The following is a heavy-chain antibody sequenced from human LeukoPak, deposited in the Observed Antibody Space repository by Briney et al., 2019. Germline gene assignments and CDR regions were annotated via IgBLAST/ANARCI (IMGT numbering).Heavy chain of an antibody. CDR1: GYTFTGYY. D-gene: IGHD3-9*01. V-gene: IGHV1-2*02. CDR3: ARAVRPGVDILTAYRFDP. CDR2: INPNSGGT. J-gene: IGHJ5*02. Sequence: GASVKVSCKASGYTFTGYYMHWVRQAPGQGLEWMGWINPNSGGTNYAQKFQGRVTMTRDTSISTAYMELSRLRSDDTAVYYCARAVRPGVDILTAYRFDPWGQGTLVTVSS.